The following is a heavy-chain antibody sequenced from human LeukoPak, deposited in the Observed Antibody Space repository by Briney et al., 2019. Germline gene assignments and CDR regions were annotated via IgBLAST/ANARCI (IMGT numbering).Heavy chain of an antibody. D-gene: IGHD3-22*01. CDR1: GGSISSGDYY. CDR2: IYYSGST. J-gene: IGHJ4*02. Sequence: SQTLSLTCTVSGGSISSGDYYWSWIRQPPGKGLEWIGYIYYSGSTYYNPSLKSRVTISVDTSKNQFSLKLSSVTAADTAVYYCARVRDYDSSPGGPSQFDYWGQGTLVTVSS. CDR3: ARVRDYDSSPGGPSQFDY. V-gene: IGHV4-30-4*08.